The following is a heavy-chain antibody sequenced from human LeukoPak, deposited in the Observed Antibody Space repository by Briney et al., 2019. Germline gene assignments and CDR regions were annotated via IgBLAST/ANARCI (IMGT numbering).Heavy chain of an antibody. V-gene: IGHV3-7*01. CDR1: GFTFSSYW. D-gene: IGHD2-2*01. Sequence: GGSLRLSCAASGFTFSSYWMSWVRQAPGKGLEWVANIKQDGSEIDYVDSLKGRFTISRDNAKNSLYLQMNSLRAEDTAAYYCARDSPAATYAFDIWGQGTMVTVSS. CDR2: IKQDGSEI. CDR3: ARDSPAATYAFDI. J-gene: IGHJ3*02.